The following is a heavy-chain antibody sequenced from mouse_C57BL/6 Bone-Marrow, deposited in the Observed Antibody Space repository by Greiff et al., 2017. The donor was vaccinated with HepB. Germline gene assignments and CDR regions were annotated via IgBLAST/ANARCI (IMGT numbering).Heavy chain of an antibody. V-gene: IGHV1-69*01. CDR3: ARSVSSYWFAY. J-gene: IGHJ3*01. D-gene: IGHD1-1*01. Sequence: QIQLQQPGAELVMPGASVKLSCKASGYTFTSYWMHWVKQRPGQGLEWIGEIDPSDSYTNYNQKFKGKSTLTVDKSSSTAYMQLSSLTSEDSAVYYCARSVSSYWFAYWGQGTLVTVSA. CDR1: GYTFTSYW. CDR2: IDPSDSYT.